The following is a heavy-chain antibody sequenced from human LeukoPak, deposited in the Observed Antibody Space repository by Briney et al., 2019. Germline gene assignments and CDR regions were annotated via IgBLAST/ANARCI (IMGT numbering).Heavy chain of an antibody. CDR1: GYTFTGYY. J-gene: IGHJ4*02. CDR2: INLNSGGT. D-gene: IGHD3-22*01. Sequence: ASVKVSCKASGYTFTGYYMHWVRQAPGQGLEWMGWINLNSGGTNYAQKFQGRVTMTRDTSISTAYMELSRLRSDDTAVYYCARQDDYYDSSGYWGWGQGTLVTVSS. V-gene: IGHV1-2*02. CDR3: ARQDDYYDSSGYWG.